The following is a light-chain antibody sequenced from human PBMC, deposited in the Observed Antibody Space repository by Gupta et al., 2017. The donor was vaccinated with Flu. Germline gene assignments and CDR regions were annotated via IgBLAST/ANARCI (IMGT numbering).Light chain of an antibody. CDR1: KLGGKY. J-gene: IGLJ3*02. CDR2: RDS. Sequence: SYELTQPPSVSVSPGQTASITCSGDKLGGKYVCWYQQKSGQSPVLVIYRDSNRPSGIPERFAGSNSGNTATLTISGTQAVDEADYYCHAWGTFPLFGGGTKLTVL. V-gene: IGLV3-1*01. CDR3: HAWGTFPL.